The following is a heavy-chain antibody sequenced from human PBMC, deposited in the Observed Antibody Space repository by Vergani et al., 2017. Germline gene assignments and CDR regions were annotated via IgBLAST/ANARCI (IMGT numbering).Heavy chain of an antibody. V-gene: IGHV3-21*01. J-gene: IGHJ3*02. CDR2: ISSSSSYI. D-gene: IGHD3-22*01. Sequence: EVQLVESGGGLVKPGGSLRLSCAASGFTFSSYSMNWVRQAPGKGLEWVSSISSSSSYIYYADSVKGRFTISRDNAKNSLYLQMNSLRAEDTAVYYCASXMKSDISGYYNIWGAFDIWGQGTMVTVSS. CDR1: GFTFSSYS. CDR3: ASXMKSDISGYYNIWGAFDI.